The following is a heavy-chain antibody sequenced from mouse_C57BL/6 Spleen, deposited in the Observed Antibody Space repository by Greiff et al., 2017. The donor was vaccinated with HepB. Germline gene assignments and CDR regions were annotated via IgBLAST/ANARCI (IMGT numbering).Heavy chain of an antibody. CDR2: INPSNGGT. CDR1: GYTFTSYW. Sequence: QVQLQQPGTELVKPGASVKLSCKASGYTFTSYWMHWVKQRPGQGLEWIGNINPSNGGTNYNEKFKSKATLTVDKSSSTAYIQHSSLTSEDSAVYYCARSEFSPHYYGSSDWGQGTTLTVSS. D-gene: IGHD1-1*01. V-gene: IGHV1-53*01. CDR3: ARSEFSPHYYGSSD. J-gene: IGHJ2*01.